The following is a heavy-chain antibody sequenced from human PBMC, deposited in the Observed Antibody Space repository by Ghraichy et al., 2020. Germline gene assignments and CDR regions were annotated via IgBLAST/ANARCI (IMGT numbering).Heavy chain of an antibody. CDR2: ISPDGSDK. V-gene: IGHV3-7*01. J-gene: IGHJ4*02. CDR1: GFPFRSYW. D-gene: IGHD3-16*02. CDR3: ASCHGYRQEF. Sequence: GALRLSCAASGFPFRSYWMSWVRQAPGKGLEWMASISPDGSDKHYVDSMRGRFTISRDNTENSLFLQMNGLTADDTAVYYCASCHGYRQEFWRQGTLVTVSS.